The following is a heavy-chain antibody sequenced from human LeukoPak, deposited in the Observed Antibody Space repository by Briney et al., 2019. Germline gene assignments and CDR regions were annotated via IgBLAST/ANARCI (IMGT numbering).Heavy chain of an antibody. V-gene: IGHV1-2*02. D-gene: IGHD1-1*01. CDR2: SNPNSGGT. CDR3: ARGGTTVTLFDY. Sequence: ASVKVSCKASGYTLTGYYMHWVRQAPGQGLEWMGWSNPNSGGTTYAQKFQGRVTMTRDTSISTAYMELSRLRSDDTAVYYCARGGTTVTLFDYWGQGTLVTVSS. J-gene: IGHJ4*02. CDR1: GYTLTGYY.